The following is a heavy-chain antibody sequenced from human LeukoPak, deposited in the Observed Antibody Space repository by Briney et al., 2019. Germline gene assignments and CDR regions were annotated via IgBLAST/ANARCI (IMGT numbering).Heavy chain of an antibody. CDR3: ARDSANIVVVTAILSGIVPYYYYYGMDV. V-gene: IGHV1-18*01. D-gene: IGHD2-21*02. CDR2: ISAYNGNT. CDR1: GYTFTSYG. J-gene: IGHJ6*02. Sequence: GASVKVSCKASGYTFTSYGISWVRQAPGQGLEWMGWISAYNGNTNYAQKLQGRVTMTTDTSTSTAYMELRSLRSDDTAVYYCARDSANIVVVTAILSGIVPYYYYYGMDVWGQGTTVTVSS.